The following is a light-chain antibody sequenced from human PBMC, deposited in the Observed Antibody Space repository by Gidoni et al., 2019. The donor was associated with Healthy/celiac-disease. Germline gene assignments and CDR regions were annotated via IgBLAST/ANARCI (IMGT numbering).Light chain of an antibody. CDR2: GAS. CDR1: QSVSSK. V-gene: IGKV3-15*01. CDR3: QQYNNWPPYT. J-gene: IGKJ2*01. Sequence: EIVMTQSPATLYVSPGERATLSCRASQSVSSKLAWYQQKPGQAPRLLIYGASTRATGIPARFSGSGSGTEFTLTISSLHSEDFAVYYCQQYNNWPPYTFXXXTKLEIK.